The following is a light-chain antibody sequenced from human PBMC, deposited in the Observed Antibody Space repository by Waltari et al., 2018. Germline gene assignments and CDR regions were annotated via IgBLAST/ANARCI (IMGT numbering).Light chain of an antibody. J-gene: IGKJ5*01. CDR3: QQYNNFPT. CDR1: QDISNY. CDR2: DAS. V-gene: IGKV1-33*01. Sequence: DIQMTQSPTSLSASVGDRITITCQASQDISNYLSWYQQKPGKAPKLLIYDASNLEAGVPSRFSGSGSGTDFTVTISSLQAEDIATYYCQQYNNFPTFGQGTRL.